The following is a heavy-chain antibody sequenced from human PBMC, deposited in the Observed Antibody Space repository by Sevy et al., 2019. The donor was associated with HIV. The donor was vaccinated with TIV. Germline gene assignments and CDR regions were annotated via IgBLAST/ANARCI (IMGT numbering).Heavy chain of an antibody. D-gene: IGHD1-26*01. J-gene: IGHJ5*02. Sequence: ASVKVSCKASGYTFTGYYMHWVRQAPGQGLEWMGWINPNSGGTNYAQKFQGRVTMTRDTSISTAYMELSRLRSDDTAVYYWAREEGGSFNWFDPWGQGTLVTVSS. CDR3: AREEGGSFNWFDP. V-gene: IGHV1-2*02. CDR2: INPNSGGT. CDR1: GYTFTGYY.